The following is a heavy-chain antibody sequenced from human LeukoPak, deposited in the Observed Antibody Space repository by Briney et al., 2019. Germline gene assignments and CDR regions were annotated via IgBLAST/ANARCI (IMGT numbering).Heavy chain of an antibody. CDR2: INPNSGGT. V-gene: IGHV1-2*02. Sequence: ASVKVSCKASGYTFTGYYMHWVRQAPGQGLEWMGWINPNSGGTNYAQKFQGRVTMTRDTSISTAYMELSRLRSDDTAVYYCARDRGDSSGYYPDFDYWGRGTLVTVSS. CDR1: GYTFTGYY. CDR3: ARDRGDSSGYYPDFDY. D-gene: IGHD3-22*01. J-gene: IGHJ4*02.